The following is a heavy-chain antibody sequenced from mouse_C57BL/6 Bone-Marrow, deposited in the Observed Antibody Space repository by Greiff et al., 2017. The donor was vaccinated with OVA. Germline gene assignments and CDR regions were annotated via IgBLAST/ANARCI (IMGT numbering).Heavy chain of an antibody. CDR3: ARDGYYGSSYWYFDV. J-gene: IGHJ1*03. CDR2: INSDGGST. Sequence: EVQGVESGGGLVQPGESLKLSCESNEYEFPSHDMSWVRKTPEKRLALVAAINSDGGSTYYPDTMERRFIISRDNTKKTLYLQMSSLRSEDTALYYCARDGYYGSSYWYFDVWGTGTTVTVSS. V-gene: IGHV5-2*01. CDR1: EYEFPSHD. D-gene: IGHD1-1*01.